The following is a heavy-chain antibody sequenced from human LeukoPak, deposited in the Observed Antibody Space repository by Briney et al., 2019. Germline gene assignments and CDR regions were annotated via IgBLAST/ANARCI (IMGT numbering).Heavy chain of an antibody. J-gene: IGHJ6*02. CDR1: GYTFTSYA. CDR3: AREGIVGAIFAYYYYGMDV. V-gene: IGHV1-3*01. D-gene: IGHD1-26*01. CDR2: IHAGNGNT. Sequence: ASVKVSCKASGYTFTSYAVHWVRQAPGQGLEWMAWIHAGNGNTKYSQKFRGRVTITRDTSASTAYMELSSLRSEDTAVYYCAREGIVGAIFAYYYYGMDVWGQGTTVTVSS.